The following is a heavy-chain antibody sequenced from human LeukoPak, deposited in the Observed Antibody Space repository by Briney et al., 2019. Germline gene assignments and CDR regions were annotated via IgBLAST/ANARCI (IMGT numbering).Heavy chain of an antibody. CDR2: INPSGGST. CDR1: GYTFTSYY. Sequence: GASVKVSCKASGYTFTSYYMHWVRQAPGQGLEWMGIINPSGGSTSYAQKFQGRVTMTRDMSTSTVYMELSSLRSEDTAVYYCARDPRYYYDSSGYSSFDYWGQGTLVTVSS. CDR3: ARDPRYYYDSSGYSSFDY. V-gene: IGHV1-46*01. J-gene: IGHJ4*02. D-gene: IGHD3-22*01.